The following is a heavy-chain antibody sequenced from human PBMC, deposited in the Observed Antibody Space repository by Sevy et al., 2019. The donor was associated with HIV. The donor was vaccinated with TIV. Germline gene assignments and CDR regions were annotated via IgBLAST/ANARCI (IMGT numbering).Heavy chain of an antibody. D-gene: IGHD6-13*01. CDR2: IYSYGET. J-gene: IGHJ3*02. CDR3: ARSMEQQLDAFDI. Sequence: SETLSLTCTVSGASIRDSSYYWAWIRQPAGKRQEWIGNIYSYGETYYNSSLKSRVTISVDTSKNQFSLSLTSVTAADTAIYFCARSMEQQLDAFDIWGQGTMVTVSS. V-gene: IGHV4-39*01. CDR1: GASIRDSSYY.